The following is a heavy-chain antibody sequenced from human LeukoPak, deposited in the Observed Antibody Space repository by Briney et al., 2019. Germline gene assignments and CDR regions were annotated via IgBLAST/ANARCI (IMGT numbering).Heavy chain of an antibody. Sequence: PSETLSLTCAVYGGSFSGYYWSWIRQPPGKGLEWIGEINHSGSTNYNPSLKSRVTISVDTSKNQFSLKLSSVTAADTAVYYCARDGHLWFGELNYYYMDVWGKGTTVTVSS. CDR3: ARDGHLWFGELNYYYMDV. V-gene: IGHV4-34*01. D-gene: IGHD3-10*01. CDR2: INHSGST. CDR1: GGSFSGYY. J-gene: IGHJ6*03.